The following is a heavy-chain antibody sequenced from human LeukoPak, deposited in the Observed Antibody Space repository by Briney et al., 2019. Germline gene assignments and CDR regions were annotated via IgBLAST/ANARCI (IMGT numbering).Heavy chain of an antibody. J-gene: IGHJ4*02. CDR2: GNPNTGVT. D-gene: IGHD5-18*01. CDR3: ARPWIQLFTPDFDL. V-gene: IGHV1-2*06. Sequence: ASGKVSCKASGYTFTVHYLHWVRQAPGQGLEWMGRGNPNTGVTQYKENFQVRVSMTGATSISTASMALNAPSSEETAIYYCARPWIQLFTPDFDLWGQGNLVTVSS. CDR1: GYTFTVHY.